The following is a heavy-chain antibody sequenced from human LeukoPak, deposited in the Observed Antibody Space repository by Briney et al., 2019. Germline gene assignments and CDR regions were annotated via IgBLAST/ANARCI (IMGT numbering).Heavy chain of an antibody. CDR3: AREGLVAPNAFDV. D-gene: IGHD5-12*01. CDR2: ISSRSSNK. CDR1: GFTFSNHY. V-gene: IGHV3-11*04. J-gene: IGHJ3*01. Sequence: RPGGSLRLSCAASGFTFSNHYMSWIRQAPGKGLVWVSYISSRSSNKYYADSVKGRFTISRDNAKNSLYLQMDSLRVEDTAVYYCAREGLVAPNAFDVWGQGTMVTVSS.